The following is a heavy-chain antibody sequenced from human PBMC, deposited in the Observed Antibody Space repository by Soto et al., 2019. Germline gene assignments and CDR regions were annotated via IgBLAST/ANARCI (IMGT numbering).Heavy chain of an antibody. CDR3: ARESEDFNSNFDY. D-gene: IGHD1-1*01. V-gene: IGHV3-21*06. J-gene: IGHJ4*02. CDR1: GFTFTRYS. Sequence: EVQLVESGGGLVKPGGSLRLSCAASGFTFTRYSMNWVRQAPGKGLEWFSSISSTTNYIYYGGSMKGRFTMSRDNAKNSMNLEINSLRAEDTAVYSCARESEDFNSNFDYWGQGTLVTVSS. CDR2: ISSTTNYI.